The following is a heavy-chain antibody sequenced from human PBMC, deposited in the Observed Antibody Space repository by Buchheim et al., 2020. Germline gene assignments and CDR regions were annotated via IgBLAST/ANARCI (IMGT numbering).Heavy chain of an antibody. V-gene: IGHV3-48*01. CDR1: GFTFSSYS. Sequence: EVQLVESGGGLVQPGGSLRLSCAASGFTFSSYSMNWVRQAPGKGLEWLCYISSSSSNIYYADSVKCRFTISSDNAKKSLYLQMNSLRAEDTAVYYCARDLDSSGYYINWFDPWGQGTL. J-gene: IGHJ5*02. D-gene: IGHD3-22*01. CDR3: ARDLDSSGYYINWFDP. CDR2: ISSSSSNI.